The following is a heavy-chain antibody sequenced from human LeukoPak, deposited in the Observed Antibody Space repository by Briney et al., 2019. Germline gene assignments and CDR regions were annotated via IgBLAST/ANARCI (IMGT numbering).Heavy chain of an antibody. J-gene: IGHJ4*02. Sequence: GGSLRLSCAASGFTFSSYWMHWVRQAPGKGLAWVSRINSDGSSTSYADSVKGRFTISRDNAKNSVYLQMNSLRVEDTAVYYCARRYCSSTNCYAFDSWGQGTLVSVSS. CDR1: GFTFSSYW. V-gene: IGHV3-74*01. CDR3: ARRYCSSTNCYAFDS. D-gene: IGHD2-2*01. CDR2: INSDGSST.